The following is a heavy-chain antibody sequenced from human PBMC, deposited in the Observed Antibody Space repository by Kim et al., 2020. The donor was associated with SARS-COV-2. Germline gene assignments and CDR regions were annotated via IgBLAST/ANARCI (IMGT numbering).Heavy chain of an antibody. D-gene: IGHD6-13*01. V-gene: IGHV3-23*01. CDR3: AKDPVFGIAAAGDFDY. J-gene: IGHJ4*02. Sequence: SVKGRFTISRDNSKNELNLQMNSLRAEDTAVYYCAKDPVFGIAAAGDFDYWGQGTLVTVSS.